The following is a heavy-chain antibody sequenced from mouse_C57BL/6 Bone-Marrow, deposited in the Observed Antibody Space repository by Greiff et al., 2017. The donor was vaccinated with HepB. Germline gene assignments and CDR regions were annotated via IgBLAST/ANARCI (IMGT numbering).Heavy chain of an antibody. Sequence: VQLQQSGPELVKPGASVKISCKASGYTFTDYYMNWVKQSHGKSLEWIGDINPNNGGTSYNQKFKGKATLTVDKSSSTAYMELRSLTSEDSAVYYCGLYYGNSWFAYWGQGTLVTVSA. J-gene: IGHJ3*01. CDR3: GLYYGNSWFAY. D-gene: IGHD2-1*01. CDR2: INPNNGGT. CDR1: GYTFTDYY. V-gene: IGHV1-26*01.